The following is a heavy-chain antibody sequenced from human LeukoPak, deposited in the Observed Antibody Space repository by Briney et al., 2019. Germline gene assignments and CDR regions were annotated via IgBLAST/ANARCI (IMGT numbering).Heavy chain of an antibody. D-gene: IGHD5-12*01. V-gene: IGHV3-23*01. Sequence: GGSLRLSCAASGFTFSSYAMSWVRQAPGKGLEWVSAIGGSGGSTYYADSVKGRFTISRDNSKNTLYLQMNSLRVEDTAVYYCVRAFGGYDSQRFYYNMDVWGKGTTVTVSS. CDR2: IGGSGGST. CDR1: GFTFSSYA. CDR3: VRAFGGYDSQRFYYNMDV. J-gene: IGHJ6*03.